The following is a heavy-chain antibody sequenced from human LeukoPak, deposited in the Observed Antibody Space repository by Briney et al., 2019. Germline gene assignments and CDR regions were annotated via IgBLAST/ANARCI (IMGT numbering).Heavy chain of an antibody. V-gene: IGHV4-59*08. CDR2: IYYSGST. Sequence: SETLSLTCTVSADSISSYYWSWIRQPPGKGLEWIGYIYYSGSTYYNPSLKSRVTISVDTSKKEFSLNLNSVTAADTAVYYCARQGSFGYCSNGVCSSDYIDPWGQGTLVTVS. D-gene: IGHD2-8*01. CDR3: ARQGSFGYCSNGVCSSDYIDP. J-gene: IGHJ5*02. CDR1: ADSISSYY.